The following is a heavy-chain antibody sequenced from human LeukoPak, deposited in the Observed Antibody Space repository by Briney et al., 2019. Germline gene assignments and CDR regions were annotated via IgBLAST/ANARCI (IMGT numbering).Heavy chain of an antibody. J-gene: IGHJ4*02. D-gene: IGHD1-26*01. CDR2: INPNSGGT. CDR3: ARDYDPLIEGATIGPD. V-gene: IGHV1-2*02. Sequence: ASVKVSCKASGYTFTGYYMHWVRQAPGQGLEWMGWINPNSGGTNYAQKFQGRVTMTRDTSTSTVYMELSSLRSEDTAVYYCARDYDPLIEGATIGPDWGQGTLVTVSS. CDR1: GYTFTGYY.